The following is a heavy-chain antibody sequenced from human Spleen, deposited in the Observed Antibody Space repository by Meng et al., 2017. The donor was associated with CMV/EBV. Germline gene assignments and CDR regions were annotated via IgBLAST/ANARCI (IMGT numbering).Heavy chain of an antibody. V-gene: IGHV4-31*03. CDR3: ARFDTRNWFDP. CDR1: GGSISSGGYY. CDR2: IYYSGST. D-gene: IGHD3-10*01. Sequence: CTVSGGSISSGGYYWSWIRQHPGKGLEWIGYIYYSGSTYYNPSLKSRVTISVDTSKNQFSLKLSSVTAADTAVYYCARFDTRNWFDPWGQGTLVTVSS. J-gene: IGHJ5*02.